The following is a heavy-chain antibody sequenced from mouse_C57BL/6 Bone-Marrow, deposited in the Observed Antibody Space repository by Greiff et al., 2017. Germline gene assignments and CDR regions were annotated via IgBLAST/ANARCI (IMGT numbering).Heavy chain of an antibody. CDR2: IDPSDSYT. Sequence: QVQLQQSGAELVRPGTSVKLSCKASGYTFTSYWMHWVKQRPGQGLEWIGVIDPSDSYTNYNQKFKGKATLTVDPSSSTANMPLISLTSEYSAVYYCARFHYFDYWGQGTTLTVSS. CDR3: ARFHYFDY. J-gene: IGHJ2*01. V-gene: IGHV1-59*01. CDR1: GYTFTSYW.